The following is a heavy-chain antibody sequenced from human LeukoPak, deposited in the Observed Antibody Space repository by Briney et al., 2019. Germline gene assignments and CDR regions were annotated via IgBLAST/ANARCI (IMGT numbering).Heavy chain of an antibody. V-gene: IGHV4-39*01. CDR2: IYYSGST. D-gene: IGHD2-2*01. Sequence: SETLSLTCTVSGGSISSSSYYWGWIRQPPGKGLEWISSIYYSGSTYYNPSLKSRVTISVDTSKNQFSLKLSSVTAADTAVYYCARHWRDCSSTSCYRNYFDYWGQGTLVTVSS. J-gene: IGHJ4*02. CDR1: GGSISSSSYY. CDR3: ARHWRDCSSTSCYRNYFDY.